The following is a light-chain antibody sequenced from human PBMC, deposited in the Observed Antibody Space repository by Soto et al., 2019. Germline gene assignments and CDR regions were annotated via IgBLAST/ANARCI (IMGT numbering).Light chain of an antibody. CDR2: SAS. Sequence: DIQMTESPSSLSASVGDRVTITCRASQSIDNHLNWYHQKPGKAPQVLIYSASTLQSGVPPRFTARGSGTDFSLTISGLQPEDFGSYYCQQSHNTPVTFGQGTNLDIK. CDR1: QSIDNH. J-gene: IGKJ2*01. CDR3: QQSHNTPVT. V-gene: IGKV1-39*01.